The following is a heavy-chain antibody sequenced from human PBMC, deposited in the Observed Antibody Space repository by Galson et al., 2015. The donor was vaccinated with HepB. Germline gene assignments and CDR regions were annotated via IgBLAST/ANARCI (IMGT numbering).Heavy chain of an antibody. V-gene: IGHV3-33*01. D-gene: IGHD3-22*01. J-gene: IGHJ4*02. CDR2: IWYDGNNK. Sequence: SLRLSCAASGFTFSNYAMHWVRQAPGKGLEWVAVIWYDGNNKYYADSVEGRFTISRDNSKNTVYLQMNSLRVEDTAVYYCARDLYDSSHNGYRNGPFDYWGQGTLVTVPS. CDR1: GFTFSNYA. CDR3: ARDLYDSSHNGYRNGPFDY.